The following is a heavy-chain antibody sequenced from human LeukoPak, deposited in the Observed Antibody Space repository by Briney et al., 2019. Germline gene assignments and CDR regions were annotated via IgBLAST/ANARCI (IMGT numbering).Heavy chain of an antibody. CDR1: GGSISSYY. Sequence: PSETLSLTCTVSGGSISSYYWSWIRQPPGKGLEWIGYISYSGSTNSNPSLKSRVTISVDTSKNQFSLKLRSVTAADTAVYYCARGKHDYGDYGFDYWGQGTLVTVSS. J-gene: IGHJ4*02. V-gene: IGHV4-59*01. CDR3: ARGKHDYGDYGFDY. D-gene: IGHD4-17*01. CDR2: ISYSGST.